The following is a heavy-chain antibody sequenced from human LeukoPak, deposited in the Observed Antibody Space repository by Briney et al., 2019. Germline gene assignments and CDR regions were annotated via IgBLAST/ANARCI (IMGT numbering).Heavy chain of an antibody. CDR3: ARTRVTTGHYYYGMDV. D-gene: IGHD4-17*01. CDR1: GFTFSSYA. J-gene: IGHJ6*02. V-gene: IGHV3-30-3*01. Sequence: GGSLRLSCAASGFTFSSYAMHWVRQAPGKGLEWVAVISYDGSNKYYADPVKGRFTISRDNSKNTLYLQMNSLRAEDTAVYYCARTRVTTGHYYYGMDVWGQGTTVTVSS. CDR2: ISYDGSNK.